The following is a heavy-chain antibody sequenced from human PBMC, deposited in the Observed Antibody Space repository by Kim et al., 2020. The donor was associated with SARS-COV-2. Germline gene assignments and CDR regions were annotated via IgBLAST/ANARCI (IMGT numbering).Heavy chain of an antibody. D-gene: IGHD3-10*01. V-gene: IGHV1-46*01. Sequence: ASVKVSCKASGYTFTGYYIHWVRQAPGLGLDWMGVINTSAGNTAYAQSFQGRVTMTRDTSPSTAYMDLSSLRSEDTAVYYCARGGRGNGLDGWGQGTMVTVSS. J-gene: IGHJ3*01. CDR1: GYTFTGYY. CDR3: ARGGRGNGLDG. CDR2: INTSAGNT.